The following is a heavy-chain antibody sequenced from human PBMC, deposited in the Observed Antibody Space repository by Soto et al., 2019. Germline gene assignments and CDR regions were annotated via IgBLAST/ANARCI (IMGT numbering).Heavy chain of an antibody. J-gene: IGHJ4*02. CDR3: ARVPSSNYHYFDF. Sequence: EVQLVEAGGGLVQPGGSLRLSCAASGFTVSSYYMSWVRQAPGKGLEWVSVIYSAGSADFADSVKGRFTISRDNSKNTLYLQMSSLRAEDPAVYYCARVPSSNYHYFDFWGQGTLVAVSS. D-gene: IGHD6-13*01. CDR1: GFTVSSYY. V-gene: IGHV3-66*01. CDR2: IYSAGSA.